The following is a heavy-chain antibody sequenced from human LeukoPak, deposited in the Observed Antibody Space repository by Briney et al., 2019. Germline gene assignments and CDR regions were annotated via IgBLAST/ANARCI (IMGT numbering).Heavy chain of an antibody. D-gene: IGHD4-11*01. J-gene: IGHJ5*02. V-gene: IGHV3-7*01. CDR3: ARSRDLTTGMAWFDP. CDR2: IKQDGSEK. CDR1: AFTFSSHW. Sequence: PGGSLRLSCAASAFTFSSHWMSWVRQAPGKGLERVANIKQDGSEKYYVDSVKGRFTISRDNAKNSLYLQMNNLRAEDTAVYYCARSRDLTTGMAWFDPWGQGTLVTVSS.